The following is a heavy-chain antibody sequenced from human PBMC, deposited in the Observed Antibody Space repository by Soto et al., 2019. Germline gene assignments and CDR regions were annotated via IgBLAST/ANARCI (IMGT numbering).Heavy chain of an antibody. CDR3: ARGRLNSDFDY. D-gene: IGHD1-26*01. CDR2: IYYSGST. Sequence: SETLSLTCTVSGGSISSYYWSWIRQPPGKGLEWIGYIYYSGSTNYNPSLKSRVTISVDTSKNQFSLKLSSVTAADTAVYYCARGRLNSDFDYWGQGTLVTVSS. CDR1: GGSISSYY. V-gene: IGHV4-59*01. J-gene: IGHJ4*02.